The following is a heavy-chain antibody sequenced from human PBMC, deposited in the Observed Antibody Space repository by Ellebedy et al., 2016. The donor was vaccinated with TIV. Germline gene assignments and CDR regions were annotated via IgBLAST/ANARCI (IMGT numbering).Heavy chain of an antibody. V-gene: IGHV1-46*01. CDR2: INPSGGTT. D-gene: IGHD1-26*01. J-gene: IGHJ5*02. Sequence: ASVKVSCKAPGYTFTTYYMHWVRQAPGQGLDWMGIINPSGGTTSYAQKFQGRVTMTRDTSTSTVYMELSSLRSEDTAVYYCARGVFIGGTEYRMAWFDPWGQGTLVTVSS. CDR3: ARGVFIGGTEYRMAWFDP. CDR1: GYTFTTYY.